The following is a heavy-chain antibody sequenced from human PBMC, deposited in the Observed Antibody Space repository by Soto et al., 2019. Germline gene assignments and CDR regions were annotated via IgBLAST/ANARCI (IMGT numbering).Heavy chain of an antibody. Sequence: AAGCMRLSSAASGLTVGSLGVAWAGQVEDRGMEWVAALRYVGRNKYYADSVKGQFTISRDNSKNTLYLQMNSLRAEDTAVYYCARESIAARPGGYYYYGMDVWGQGTTVTVSS. J-gene: IGHJ6*02. CDR3: ARESIAARPGGYYYYGMDV. CDR1: GLTVGSLG. D-gene: IGHD6-6*01. V-gene: IGHV3-33*01. CDR2: LRYVGRNK.